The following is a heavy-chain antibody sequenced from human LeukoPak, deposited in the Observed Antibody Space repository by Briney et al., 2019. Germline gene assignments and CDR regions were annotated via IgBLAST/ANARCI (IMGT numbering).Heavy chain of an antibody. CDR1: GITFRTYE. CDR3: ATALRY. Sequence: GGSLRLSCEVSGITFRTYEMNWVRQAPGKGLEWVSYISDGGTAIYYADSVKGRFTISRDNAKNSLYLQMNSLRADDTAVYYCATALRYWGQGTLVTVSS. V-gene: IGHV3-48*03. CDR2: ISDGGTAI. J-gene: IGHJ4*02.